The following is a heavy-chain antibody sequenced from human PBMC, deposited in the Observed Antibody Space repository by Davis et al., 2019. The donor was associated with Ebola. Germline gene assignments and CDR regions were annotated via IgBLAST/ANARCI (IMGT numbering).Heavy chain of an antibody. J-gene: IGHJ6*03. D-gene: IGHD4-11*01. CDR2: ISSSSNYI. Sequence: GESLKISCATSGFTFSSYSMNWVRQAPGKGLEWVSSISSSSNYIYYADSVKGRFTISRDNAKNSLYLQMNSLRDEDTAVYYCARDGNDYSLYYYYYMDVWGKGTTVTVSS. CDR1: GFTFSSYS. V-gene: IGHV3-21*01. CDR3: ARDGNDYSLYYYYYMDV.